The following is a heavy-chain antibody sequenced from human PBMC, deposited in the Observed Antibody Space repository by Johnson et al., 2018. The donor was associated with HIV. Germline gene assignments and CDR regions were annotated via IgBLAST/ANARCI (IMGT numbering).Heavy chain of an antibody. CDR1: GFTFSSYG. J-gene: IGHJ3*02. D-gene: IGHD5-18*01. CDR2: ISYDGSDK. Sequence: QVQLVESGGGVVQPGGSLRLSCAASGFTFSSYGMHWVRQAPGKGLEWVAFISYDGSDKYYADSVKGRFTMSRDNSKNTIYLQTNSLRREDTAVYYCARGKAWIQSWDDAFDIWGQGTMVTVSS. V-gene: IGHV3-30*19. CDR3: ARGKAWIQSWDDAFDI.